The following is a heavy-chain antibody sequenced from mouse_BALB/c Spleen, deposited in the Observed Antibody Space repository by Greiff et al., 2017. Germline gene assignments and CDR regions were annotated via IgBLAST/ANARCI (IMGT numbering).Heavy chain of an antibody. V-gene: IGHV14-3*02. Sequence: VQLQQSGAELVKPGASVKLSCTASGFNIKDTYMHWVKQRPEQGLEWIGRIDPANGNTKYDPKFQGKATITADTSSNTAYLQLSSLTSEDTAVYYCARGGAGTRAWFAYWGQGTLVTVSA. CDR3: ARGGAGTRAWFAY. CDR2: IDPANGNT. J-gene: IGHJ3*01. D-gene: IGHD4-1*01. CDR1: GFNIKDTY.